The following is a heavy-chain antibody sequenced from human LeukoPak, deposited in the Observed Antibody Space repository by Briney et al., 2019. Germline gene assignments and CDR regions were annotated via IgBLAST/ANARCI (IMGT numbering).Heavy chain of an antibody. D-gene: IGHD6-25*01. CDR3: ARSAAGYFDH. V-gene: IGHV4-4*07. J-gene: IGHJ4*02. CDR1: GGSISSYY. Sequence: PSETLSLTCTISGGSISSYYWNWIRQPAGKGLEWIGRIYNTGSTKYNPSLESRVTMSVDTSKNQFSLKLSSVTAADTAVYYCARSAAGYFDHWGQGTLVTVSS. CDR2: IYNTGST.